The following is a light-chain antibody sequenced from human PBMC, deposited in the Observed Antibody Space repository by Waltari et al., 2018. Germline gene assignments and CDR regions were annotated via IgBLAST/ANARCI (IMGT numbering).Light chain of an antibody. CDR3: LLSDSGDWV. V-gene: IGLV7-46*01. CDR2: DTT. CDR1: FGSVTSAHF. Sequence: QPVVTQESSLTVSPGGTVTLTCGSSFGSVTSAHFPYWFQQRPGQAPTTLIQDTTKQYFWAPDRFSGALRGGKAALTLSGAQPDDEADYYCLLSDSGDWVFGGGTKLTVL. J-gene: IGLJ3*02.